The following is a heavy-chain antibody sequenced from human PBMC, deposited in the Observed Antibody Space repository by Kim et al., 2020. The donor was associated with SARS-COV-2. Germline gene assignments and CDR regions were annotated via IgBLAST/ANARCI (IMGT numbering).Heavy chain of an antibody. J-gene: IGHJ4*02. CDR3: ARSGSSSWYYPFDY. V-gene: IGHV3-20*01. CDR2: INWNGGST. Sequence: GGSLRLSCAASGFTFDDYGMSWVRQAPGKGLEWVSGINWNGGSTGYADSVKGRFTISRDNAKNSLYLQMNSLRAEDTALYHCARSGSSSWYYPFDYWGQGTLVTVSS. D-gene: IGHD6-13*01. CDR1: GFTFDDYG.